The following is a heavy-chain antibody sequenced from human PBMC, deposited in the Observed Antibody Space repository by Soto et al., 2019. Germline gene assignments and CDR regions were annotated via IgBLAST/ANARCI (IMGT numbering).Heavy chain of an antibody. CDR2: IIPILGIA. V-gene: IGHV1-69*08. CDR1: GGTFSSYT. CDR3: ATDPCDCSSTSCQFDY. J-gene: IGHJ4*02. D-gene: IGHD2-2*01. Sequence: QVQLVQSGAEVKKPGSSVKVSCKASGGTFSSYTISWVRQSPGQGLEWMGRIIPILGIANYAQKFQGSVTITADKSTSTADMELSSLRSEDTAVYYCATDPCDCSSTSCQFDYWGQGTMVTVAS.